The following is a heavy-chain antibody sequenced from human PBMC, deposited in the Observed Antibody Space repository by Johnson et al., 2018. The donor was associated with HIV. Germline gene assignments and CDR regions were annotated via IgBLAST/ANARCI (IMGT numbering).Heavy chain of an antibody. V-gene: IGHV3-30*18. Sequence: QVQLVESGGGVVQPGRSLRLSCAASGFTFSSYAMHWVRQAPGKGLEWVAVISYDGSNKYYADSVKGRFTISRDNSKNTLYLQMTSLRSEDTAVYYCAKSHASFELSGEDVCHIWGQGTIVTVSS. D-gene: IGHD1-26*01. J-gene: IGHJ3*02. CDR1: GFTFSSYA. CDR2: ISYDGSNK. CDR3: AKSHASFELSGEDVCHI.